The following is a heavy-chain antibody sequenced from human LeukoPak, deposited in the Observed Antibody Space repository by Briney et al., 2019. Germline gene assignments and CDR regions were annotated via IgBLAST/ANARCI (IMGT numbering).Heavy chain of an antibody. CDR1: GFTFSSYA. D-gene: IGHD6-19*01. CDR2: ISGSGGST. J-gene: IGHJ4*02. V-gene: IGHV3-23*01. CDR3: AILRYSSGDIDY. Sequence: GGSLRLSCAASGFTFSSYAMSWVRQAPGKGLEWVSAISGSGGSTYYADSVKGRFTISRDNSKNTLYLQMNSLRAEDTAVYYCAILRYSSGDIDYWGQGTLVTVSS.